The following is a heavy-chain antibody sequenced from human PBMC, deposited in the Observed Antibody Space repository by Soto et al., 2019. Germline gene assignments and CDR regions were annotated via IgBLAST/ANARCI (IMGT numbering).Heavy chain of an antibody. CDR2: MNPNSGNT. V-gene: IGHV1-8*01. D-gene: IGHD2-2*01. J-gene: IGHJ4*02. CDR3: AREYCSSTACFGPDY. Sequence: ASVKVSCKASGYTFTSYDINWVRQATGQGLEWMGWMNPNSGNTGYAQKFQDRVTMTTDTYTTTAYMEVRSLSSDDTAVYYCAREYCSSTACFGPDYWGQGTLVTVSS. CDR1: GYTFTSYD.